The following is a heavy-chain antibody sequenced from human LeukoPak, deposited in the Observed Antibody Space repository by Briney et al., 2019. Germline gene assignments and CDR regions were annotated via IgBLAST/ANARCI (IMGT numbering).Heavy chain of an antibody. J-gene: IGHJ6*04. CDR2: ISHSGST. Sequence: SETLSLTCAVYGGSFSGYYWSWIRQPPGKGLEWIGEISHSGSTNYNPSLKSRVTISVDTSKNQFSLKLSSVTAADTAVYYCARGRGAWGAAALLHYGMDVWGKGTTVTVSS. D-gene: IGHD6-13*01. CDR1: GGSFSGYY. V-gene: IGHV4-34*01. CDR3: ARGRGAWGAAALLHYGMDV.